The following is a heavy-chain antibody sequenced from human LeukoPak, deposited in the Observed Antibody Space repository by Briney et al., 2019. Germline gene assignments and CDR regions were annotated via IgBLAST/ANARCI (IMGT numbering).Heavy chain of an antibody. CDR2: IYYSGST. J-gene: IGHJ4*02. D-gene: IGHD3-9*01. CDR3: ASSAYDILTGYYTFFDY. V-gene: IGHV4-59*01. Sequence: SETLSLTCTASGGSISSYYWSWIRQPPGKGLEWIGYIYYSGSTNYNPSLKSRVTISVDTSKNQFSLKLSSVTAADTAVYYCASSAYDILTGYYTFFDYWGQGTLVTVSS. CDR1: GGSISSYY.